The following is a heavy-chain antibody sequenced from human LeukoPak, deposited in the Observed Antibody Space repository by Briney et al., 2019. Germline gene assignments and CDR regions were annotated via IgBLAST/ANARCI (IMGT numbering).Heavy chain of an antibody. CDR1: GFSLRGYA. D-gene: IGHD3-22*01. Sequence: GRSLRLSCVASGFSLRGYAMHWVRQAPGKGLEWVAVISYDGSNKYYADSVKGRFTISRDNSKNTLYLQMNSLRAEDTAVYYCARDYYDSSGYFDYWGQGTLVTVSS. J-gene: IGHJ4*02. CDR2: ISYDGSNK. V-gene: IGHV3-30-3*01. CDR3: ARDYYDSSGYFDY.